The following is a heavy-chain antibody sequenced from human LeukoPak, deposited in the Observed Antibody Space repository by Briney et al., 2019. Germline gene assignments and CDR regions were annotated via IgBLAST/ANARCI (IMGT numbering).Heavy chain of an antibody. CDR2: INPDSGGT. J-gene: IGHJ4*02. CDR3: ASAEWELPSFDY. D-gene: IGHD1-26*01. Sequence: ASVKVSCKASGYTFTGYFMHWVRQAPGQGLEWMGWINPDSGGTKYAQNFQGRVTTTRDTSISTAHMELSRLRSDDTAVYYCASAEWELPSFDYWGQGTLVTVSS. V-gene: IGHV1-2*02. CDR1: GYTFTGYF.